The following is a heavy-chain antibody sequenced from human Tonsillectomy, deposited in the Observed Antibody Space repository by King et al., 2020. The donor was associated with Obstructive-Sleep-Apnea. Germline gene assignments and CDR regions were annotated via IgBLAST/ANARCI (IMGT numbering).Heavy chain of an antibody. CDR1: GFTFSTYS. CDR2: ISSSSRDI. J-gene: IGHJ4*02. Sequence: VQLVESGGGLVKPGGSLRLSCAASGFTFSTYSMNWVRQAPGKGLEWVSFISSSSRDIYYGDSVKGRFTISRDNAKNSLYLQMNSLRADDTAVYHCVRDAARPLWQPRPYFDYWGQGTLVTVSS. CDR3: VRDAARPLWQPRPYFDY. V-gene: IGHV3-21*01. D-gene: IGHD2-21*01.